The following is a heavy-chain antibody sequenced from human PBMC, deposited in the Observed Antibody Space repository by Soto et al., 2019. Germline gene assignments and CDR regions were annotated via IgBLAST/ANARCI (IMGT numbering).Heavy chain of an antibody. Sequence: PGGSLRLSCVVSEFIFSSFALSWVRLAPGKGLEWVAAVSRRGVNTYYADSVKGRFTISRENAKNTLYLQMNSLRAGDTAVYYCAKLSSPINDLAEPGPDYWGQGTLVTVSS. CDR1: EFIFSSFA. D-gene: IGHD6-13*01. CDR2: VSRRGVNT. CDR3: AKLSSPINDLAEPGPDY. J-gene: IGHJ4*02. V-gene: IGHV3-23*01.